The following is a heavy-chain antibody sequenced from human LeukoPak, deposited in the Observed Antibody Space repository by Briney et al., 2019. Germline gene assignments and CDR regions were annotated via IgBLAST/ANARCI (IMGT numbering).Heavy chain of an antibody. CDR2: IKPDGSEK. J-gene: IGHJ4*02. D-gene: IGHD6-19*01. Sequence: GGSLRLSCAASGFTFNNYWMTWVRQAPGKGLEWVANIKPDGSEKYYVDSVEGRFTISRDNAENSLYPQMNSLRVEDTAIYYCVGPYSSGPPFDYWGQGTLVTVSS. CDR1: GFTFNNYW. V-gene: IGHV3-7*01. CDR3: VGPYSSGPPFDY.